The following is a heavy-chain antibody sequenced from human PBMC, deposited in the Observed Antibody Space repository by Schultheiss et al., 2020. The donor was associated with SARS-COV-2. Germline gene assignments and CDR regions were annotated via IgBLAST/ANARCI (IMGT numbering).Heavy chain of an antibody. D-gene: IGHD5-12*01. CDR3: AREVATVAFDI. CDR2: IHNGGNT. J-gene: IGHJ3*02. CDR1: GASITFSS. V-gene: IGHV4-59*01. Sequence: SETLSLTCTISGASITFSSWSWIRQPPGRGLEWIGYIHNGGNTKYNPPLKSRVTISLDTPKNQFSLELASVTAADTAVYYCAREVATVAFDIWGQGTMVTVSS.